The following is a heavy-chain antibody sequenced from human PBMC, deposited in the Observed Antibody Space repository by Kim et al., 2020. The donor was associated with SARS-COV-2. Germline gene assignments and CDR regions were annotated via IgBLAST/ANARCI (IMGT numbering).Heavy chain of an antibody. D-gene: IGHD3-10*01. J-gene: IGHJ4*02. CDR1: GFTFSSYN. CDR3: AREAYGSGSSVDY. Sequence: GGSLRLSCAASGFTFSSYNMNWVRQAPGKGLEWVSFISSRSSYIYYADSVKGRFTISRDNAKNSLYLQMNSLRAEDTAVYYCAREAYGSGSSVDYWGQGTLVTVSS. CDR2: ISSRSSYI. V-gene: IGHV3-21*01.